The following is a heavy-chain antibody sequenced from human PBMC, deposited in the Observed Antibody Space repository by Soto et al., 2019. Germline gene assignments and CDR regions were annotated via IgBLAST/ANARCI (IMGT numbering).Heavy chain of an antibody. Sequence: PSETLSLTCTVSGGSISSGGYYWSWIRQHPGKGLEWIGYIYYSGSTYYNPSLKSRVTISVDTSKNRFSLRLSAVTAADTALYYCARIAVVPAALDPWGQGTLVTVSS. CDR3: ARIAVVPAALDP. J-gene: IGHJ5*02. D-gene: IGHD2-2*01. CDR1: GGSISSGGYY. CDR2: IYYSGST. V-gene: IGHV4-31*03.